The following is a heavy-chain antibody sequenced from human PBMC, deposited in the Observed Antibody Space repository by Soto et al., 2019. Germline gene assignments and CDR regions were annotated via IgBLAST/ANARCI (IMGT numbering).Heavy chain of an antibody. CDR3: ARGVVSTGYFDY. V-gene: IGHV3-72*01. Sequence: EVQLAESGGGLVQPGGSLILSCAASVFTFSDHSMDCVRKSPGKGLGWVGRSRDKVHSHTTEYAASVKGRFTIARGDSENSLYLQMNSLKDEDTAVYYCARGVVSTGYFDYWGQGTLVTVSS. D-gene: IGHD5-12*01. CDR1: VFTFSDHS. J-gene: IGHJ4*02. CDR2: SRDKVHSHTT.